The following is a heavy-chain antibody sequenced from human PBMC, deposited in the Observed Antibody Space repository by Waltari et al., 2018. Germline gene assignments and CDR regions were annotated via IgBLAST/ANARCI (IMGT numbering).Heavy chain of an antibody. J-gene: IGHJ4*02. D-gene: IGHD3-22*01. CDR3: ARLHSSGYYFLFDY. V-gene: IGHV4-39*01. CDR1: GGSISSSSYY. CDR2: IYYSGRT. Sequence: QLQLQESGPGLVKPSETLSLTCTVSGGSISSSSYYWGWIRQPPGKGLEWVGSIYYSGRTDDNPALKSRGTISVDAAKNQFSLKLSSVTAADTAVYYCARLHSSGYYFLFDYWGQGTLVTVSS.